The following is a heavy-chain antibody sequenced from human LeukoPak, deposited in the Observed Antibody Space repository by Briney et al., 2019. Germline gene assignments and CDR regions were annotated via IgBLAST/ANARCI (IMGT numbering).Heavy chain of an antibody. CDR3: AREILAPGKTHDY. V-gene: IGHV3-74*01. J-gene: IGHJ4*02. CDR2: INSDGSSI. CDR1: GFTFSNDW. Sequence: PGGSLRLSCAASGFTFSNDWMHWVRQAPGKGLVWVSRINSDGSSISYADSVKGRFTISRDNAKNTLYLQMNSLGGEDTAVYYCAREILAPGKTHDYWGQGTLVTVSS.